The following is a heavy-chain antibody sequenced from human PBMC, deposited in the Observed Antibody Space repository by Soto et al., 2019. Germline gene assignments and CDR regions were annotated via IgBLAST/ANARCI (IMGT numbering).Heavy chain of an antibody. V-gene: IGHV4-39*01. CDR1: GGSISSNIYY. CDR2: IHYSGST. Sequence: SATLSLTCTFSGGSISSNIYYWGWIRQPPGKGLEWIGNIHYSGSTYYDSSLQSRVTISIDTSKNQFSLQLSSVTATDTAVYYCARPTGYYDFWSGYLWDYFDYWGQGTLVTVS. D-gene: IGHD3-3*01. CDR3: ARPTGYYDFWSGYLWDYFDY. J-gene: IGHJ4*02.